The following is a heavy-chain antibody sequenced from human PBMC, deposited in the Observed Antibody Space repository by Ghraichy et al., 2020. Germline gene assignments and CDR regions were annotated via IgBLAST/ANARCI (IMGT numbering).Heavy chain of an antibody. D-gene: IGHD6-19*01. V-gene: IGHV3-30*02. CDR3: AKSHSWQQWLLTWGTNWFDP. J-gene: IGHJ5*02. CDR1: GFTFSSYG. CDR2: IRYDGSNK. Sequence: GESLNISCAASGFTFSSYGMHWVRQAPGKGLEWVAFIRYDGSNKYYADSVKGRFTISRDNSKNTLYLQMNSLRAEDTAVYYCAKSHSWQQWLLTWGTNWFDPWGQGTLVTVSS.